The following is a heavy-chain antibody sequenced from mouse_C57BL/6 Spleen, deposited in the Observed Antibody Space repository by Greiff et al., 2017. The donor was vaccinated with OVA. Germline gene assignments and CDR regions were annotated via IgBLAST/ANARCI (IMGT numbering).Heavy chain of an antibody. CDR1: GFTFSDYG. J-gene: IGHJ3*01. D-gene: IGHD3-3*01. CDR2: ISSGSSTI. V-gene: IGHV5-17*01. Sequence: EVQGVESGGGLVKPGGSLKLSCAASGFTFSDYGMHWVRQAPEKGLEWVAYISSGSSTIYYADTVKGRFTISRDNAKNTLFLQMTSLRAEDTAMYYCARDSQAGGFAYWGQGTLVTVSA. CDR3: ARDSQAGGFAY.